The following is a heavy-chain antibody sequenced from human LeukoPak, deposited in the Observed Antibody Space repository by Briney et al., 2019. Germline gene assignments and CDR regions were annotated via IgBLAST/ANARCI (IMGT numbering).Heavy chain of an antibody. CDR2: ISAYNGNT. Sequence: ASVKVSCKASGYTFTGYGISWVRQAPGQGLEWMGWISAYNGNTNYAQKLQGRVTMTTDTSTSTAYMELRSLRSDDTAVYYCARVYGSGWYGTAYYFDYWGQGTLVTVSS. J-gene: IGHJ4*02. V-gene: IGHV1-18*01. D-gene: IGHD6-19*01. CDR3: ARVYGSGWYGTAYYFDY. CDR1: GYTFTGYG.